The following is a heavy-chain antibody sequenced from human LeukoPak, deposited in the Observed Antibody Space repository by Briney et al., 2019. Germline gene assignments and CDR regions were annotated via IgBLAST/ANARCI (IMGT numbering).Heavy chain of an antibody. D-gene: IGHD5-12*01. V-gene: IGHV3-53*01. Sequence: GGSLRLSCAASGFTVSSSYMTWVRQAPGKGLEWVSVIYTGGSTYYADSVKGRFTISRDNSENTLYLQMNSLRAEDTAVYYCARDLRGFIDYWGQGTLVTVSS. CDR2: IYTGGST. J-gene: IGHJ4*02. CDR1: GFTVSSSY. CDR3: ARDLRGFIDY.